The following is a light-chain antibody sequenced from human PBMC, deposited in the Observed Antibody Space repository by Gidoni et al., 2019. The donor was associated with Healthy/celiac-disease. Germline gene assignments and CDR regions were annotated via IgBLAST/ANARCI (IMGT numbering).Light chain of an antibody. CDR1: QSVSSN. J-gene: IGKJ4*01. CDR3: QQYNNWLPLT. Sequence: ELVMTQSPATLSVSPGERDTLSCRASQSVSSNLAWYQQKPGQAPRLLIYGASTRATGIPARFSGSGSGTEFTLTISSLQSEDFAVYYCQQYNNWLPLTFGGGTKVEIK. V-gene: IGKV3-15*01. CDR2: GAS.